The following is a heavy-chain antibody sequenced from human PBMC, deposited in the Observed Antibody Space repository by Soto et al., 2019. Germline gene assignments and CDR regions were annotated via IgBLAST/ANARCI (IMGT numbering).Heavy chain of an antibody. CDR2: ISGSGGST. CDR3: AKDQGHDYSNYGYYYYGMDV. J-gene: IGHJ6*02. V-gene: IGHV3-23*01. CDR1: GLSLSSYA. Sequence: GGSPRLSCAACGLSLSSYAMSWGRQATGKGLEWVSAISGSGGSTYYADSVKGRFTISRDNSKNTLYLQMNSLRAEDTAVYYCAKDQGHDYSNYGYYYYGMDVWGQGTTVTVSS. D-gene: IGHD4-4*01.